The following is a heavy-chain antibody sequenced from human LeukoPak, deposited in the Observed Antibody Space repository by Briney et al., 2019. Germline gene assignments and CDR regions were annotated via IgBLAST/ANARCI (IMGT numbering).Heavy chain of an antibody. D-gene: IGHD2-21*02. CDR1: GAYISDNH. J-gene: IGHJ4*02. Sequence: PSETLSLTCTVSGAYISDNHWSWIRQPPGKGLEWIGYIYYGGSTNYNPSLKSRVTISVDKSKYQFSLKLTSVTAADTAVYFCATSMTDTPLGYWGQGTLVTVSS. CDR2: IYYGGST. V-gene: IGHV4-59*08. CDR3: ATSMTDTPLGY.